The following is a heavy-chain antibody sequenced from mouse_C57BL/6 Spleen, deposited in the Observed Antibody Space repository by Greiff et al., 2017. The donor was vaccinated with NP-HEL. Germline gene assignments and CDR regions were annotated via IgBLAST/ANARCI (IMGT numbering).Heavy chain of an antibody. CDR3: TEDGYGVDY. CDR1: GFNFKDYY. Sequence: VQLQQSGAELVRPGASVKLSCTASGFNFKDYYMHWVKQRPEQGLEWIGRIDPEDGDTEYAPKFQGKATMTADTSSNTAYLQLSSLTSEDTAVYYCTEDGYGVDYWGQGTLVTVSA. D-gene: IGHD2-2*01. J-gene: IGHJ3*01. V-gene: IGHV14-1*01. CDR2: IDPEDGDT.